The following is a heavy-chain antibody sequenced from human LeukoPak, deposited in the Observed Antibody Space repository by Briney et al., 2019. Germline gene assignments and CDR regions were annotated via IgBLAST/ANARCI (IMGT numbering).Heavy chain of an antibody. Sequence: SETLSLTCTVSGGSVSSGSYYWSWIRQPPGKGLEWIGYIYYSGSTNYNPSLKSRVTISVDTSKNQFSLKLSSVTAADTAVYYCAVGIVGATTSFDYWGQGTLVTVSP. CDR3: AVGIVGATTSFDY. D-gene: IGHD1-26*01. V-gene: IGHV4-61*01. J-gene: IGHJ4*02. CDR2: IYYSGST. CDR1: GGSVSSGSYY.